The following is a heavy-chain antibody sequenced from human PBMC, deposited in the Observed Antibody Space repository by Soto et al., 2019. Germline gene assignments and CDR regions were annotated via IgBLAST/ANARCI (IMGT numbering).Heavy chain of an antibody. D-gene: IGHD6-19*01. CDR3: AKIAVAGARAYYYMDV. J-gene: IGHJ6*03. V-gene: IGHV3-23*01. CDR2: ISGSGGST. CDR1: GFTFSSYA. Sequence: EVQLLESGGGLVQPGGSLRLSCAASGFTFSSYAMSWVRQAPGKGLEWVSAISGSGGSTYYADSVKGRFTISRDNSKNTLYLQMNSLRAEDTALYYCAKIAVAGARAYYYMDVWGKGTTVTVSS.